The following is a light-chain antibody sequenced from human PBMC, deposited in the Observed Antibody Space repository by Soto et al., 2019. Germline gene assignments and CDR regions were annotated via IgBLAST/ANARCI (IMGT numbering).Light chain of an antibody. CDR1: QSVSSSY. J-gene: IGKJ2*01. Sequence: EIVLTQSPGTLSLSPGERATLSCRASQSVSSSYLAWYQQKPGQAPRLLIYGASSRATGIPDRFSGSGSGTDFTLTIRRLEPEDFAVYYCQQYGSSPPYALGQGTKLEI. V-gene: IGKV3-20*01. CDR2: GAS. CDR3: QQYGSSPPYA.